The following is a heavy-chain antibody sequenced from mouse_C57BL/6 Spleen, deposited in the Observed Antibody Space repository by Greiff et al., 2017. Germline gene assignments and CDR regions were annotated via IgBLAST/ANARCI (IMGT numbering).Heavy chain of an antibody. CDR2: IDPSDSET. V-gene: IGHV1-52*01. CDR3: ARFVESGYFDY. Sequence: VQLQQPGAELVRPGSSVKLSCKASGYTFTSYWMHWVKQRPIQGLEWIGNIDPSDSETHYNQKFKDKATLTVDKSSSTAYMQLSSCTSADAAAYYCARFVESGYFDYWGQGTTLTVSS. J-gene: IGHJ2*01. CDR1: GYTFTSYW.